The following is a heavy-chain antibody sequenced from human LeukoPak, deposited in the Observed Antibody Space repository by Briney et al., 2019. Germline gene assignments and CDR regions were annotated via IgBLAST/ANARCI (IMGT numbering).Heavy chain of an antibody. D-gene: IGHD1/OR15-1a*01. Sequence: GGSLRLSCAASGFTVSNNYMNWVRQAPGKRLEWVSVIYSDGRTYHADSVKGRFAISRDNSKNTLFLQMNSLRAEDTAVYYCARDMNMGYWGQGTLVTVSS. J-gene: IGHJ4*02. CDR3: ARDMNMGY. V-gene: IGHV3-53*01. CDR1: GFTVSNNY. CDR2: IYSDGRT.